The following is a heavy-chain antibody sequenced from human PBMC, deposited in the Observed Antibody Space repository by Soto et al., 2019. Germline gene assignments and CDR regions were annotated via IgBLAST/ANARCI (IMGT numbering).Heavy chain of an antibody. D-gene: IGHD2-2*01. Sequence: GGSLRLSCAASGFTFSSYDMHWVRQATGKGLEWVSAIGTAGDTYYPGSVKGRFTISRENAKNSLYLQMNSLRAGDTAVYYCARAVGVPARPLYYYMDVWGKGTTVTVSS. CDR1: GFTFSSYD. V-gene: IGHV3-13*01. CDR2: IGTAGDT. J-gene: IGHJ6*03. CDR3: ARAVGVPARPLYYYMDV.